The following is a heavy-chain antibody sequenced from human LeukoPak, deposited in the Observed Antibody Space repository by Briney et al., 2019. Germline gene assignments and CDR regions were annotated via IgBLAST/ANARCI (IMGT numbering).Heavy chain of an antibody. CDR1: GFTFSDYW. J-gene: IGHJ4*02. Sequence: GGSLRLSCAASGFTFSDYWMSWVRQAPGEGLEWVANIKEDGSEKYSVHSVKGRFTISRDNATNSLYLQMNSLRAEDTAVYYCASGSYGRDSWGQGTLVTVSS. V-gene: IGHV3-7*01. D-gene: IGHD1-26*01. CDR3: ASGSYGRDS. CDR2: IKEDGSEK.